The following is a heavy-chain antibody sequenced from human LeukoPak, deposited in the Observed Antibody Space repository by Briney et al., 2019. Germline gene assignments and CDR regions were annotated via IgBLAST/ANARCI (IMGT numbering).Heavy chain of an antibody. J-gene: IGHJ4*02. CDR1: GFTLTSYA. CDR3: AKGSGDSCFSPLDS. V-gene: IGHV3-23*01. CDR2: ICGRGGNT. D-gene: IGHD2-15*01. Sequence: GGSLRLSCAASGFTLTSYAMSWVRQAPGKGLQWVSLICGRGGNTYYADSVKGRFTFSRDNSKNTLSLQMNSLRAEDTAVYFCAKGSGDSCFSPLDSWGQGTLVTVSS.